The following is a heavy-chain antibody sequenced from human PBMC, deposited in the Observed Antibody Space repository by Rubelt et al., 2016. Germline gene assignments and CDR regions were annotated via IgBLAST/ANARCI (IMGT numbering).Heavy chain of an antibody. V-gene: IGHV3-23*04. CDR1: GFTFMTYA. Sequence: EVQLVESGGGLVQHGGSLRLSCAASGFTFMTYAMTWVRQAPGKGREWVSSISGSGGRPDYADSVKGRITISRDNSGNTLALQMNSLRADDTAVYYCAKTVGEYYYYYGMDVWGQGTTVTVSS. CDR3: AKTVGEYYYYYGMDV. CDR2: ISGSGGRP. J-gene: IGHJ6*02. D-gene: IGHD3-10*01.